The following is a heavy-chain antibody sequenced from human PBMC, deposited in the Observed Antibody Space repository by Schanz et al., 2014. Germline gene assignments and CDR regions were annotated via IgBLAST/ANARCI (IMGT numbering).Heavy chain of an antibody. J-gene: IGHJ4*02. Sequence: QVQLVESGGGVVQPGRSLRLSCAASGFTFSNFAMHWVRQAPGKGLEWVTIISHDGSIQYGADSVKGRFTLSRDNSKNTLYLQMNSLRAEDTAVYYCARPIYDLWSGSFDYWGQGTLVTVSS. CDR3: ARPIYDLWSGSFDY. D-gene: IGHD3-3*01. CDR2: ISHDGSIQ. V-gene: IGHV3-30*04. CDR1: GFTFSNFA.